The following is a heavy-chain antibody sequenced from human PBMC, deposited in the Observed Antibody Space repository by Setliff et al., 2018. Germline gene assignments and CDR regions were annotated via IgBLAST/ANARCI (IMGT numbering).Heavy chain of an antibody. V-gene: IGHV3-33*06. J-gene: IGHJ4*02. CDR3: AKDRMATTPRAYFDY. Sequence: GGSLRLSCAASGFTFSSYGMHWVRQAPGKGLEWVAVIWYDGSNKYYADSVKGRFTISRDNSKNTLYLQMNSLRAEDTAVYYCAKDRMATTPRAYFDYWGQGTLVTVSS. CDR2: IWYDGSNK. CDR1: GFTFSSYG. D-gene: IGHD1-1*01.